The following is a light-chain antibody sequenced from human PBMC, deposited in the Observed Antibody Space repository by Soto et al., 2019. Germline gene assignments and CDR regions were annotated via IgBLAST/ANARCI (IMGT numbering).Light chain of an antibody. CDR2: AAS. Sequence: IQMTQSPSSLSASVGDRVTITCRESQSISSYLNWYQQKPGKAPKLLIYAASSLQSGVPSRFSGSGSGTDFTLTISSLQPEDFATYYCQQSYSTLLTFGGGTKVEIK. J-gene: IGKJ4*01. CDR1: QSISSY. V-gene: IGKV1-39*01. CDR3: QQSYSTLLT.